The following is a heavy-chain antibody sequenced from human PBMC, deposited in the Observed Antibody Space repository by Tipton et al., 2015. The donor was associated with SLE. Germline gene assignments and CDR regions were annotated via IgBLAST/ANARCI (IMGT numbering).Heavy chain of an antibody. Sequence: LRLSCAASGFTFSSYAMSWVRQAPGKGLEWIGEINHSGSSNYNPSLKSRVTISVDTSKKQFSLKLSSVTAADTAVYYCARRREGSSWQKYFDLWGRGTQVTVSS. J-gene: IGHJ2*01. CDR1: GFTFSSYA. CDR2: INHSGSS. CDR3: ARRREGSSWQKYFDL. V-gene: IGHV4-34*01. D-gene: IGHD6-13*01.